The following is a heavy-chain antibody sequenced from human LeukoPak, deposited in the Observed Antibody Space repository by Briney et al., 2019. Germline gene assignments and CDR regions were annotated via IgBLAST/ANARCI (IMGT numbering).Heavy chain of an antibody. CDR1: GFSFRNYA. J-gene: IGHJ5*02. CDR2: IYSTGTT. V-gene: IGHV3-53*04. Sequence: GGSLRLSCAASGFSFRNYAMSWVRQAPGKGLECVSFIYSTGTTKYADSVKGRFTISRHNSENTLYLQMNSLTDEDTAVYYCARALVGANSWFDPWGQGTLVTVSS. CDR3: ARALVGANSWFDP. D-gene: IGHD1-26*01.